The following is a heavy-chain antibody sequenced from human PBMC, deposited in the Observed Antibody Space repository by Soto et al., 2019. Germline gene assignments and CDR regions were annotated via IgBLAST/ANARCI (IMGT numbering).Heavy chain of an antibody. D-gene: IGHD5-18*01. Sequence: PGGSLRLSCAASGFIFTRYSMNWVRQAPGKGLEWVSSISSTTNYIYYGDSMKGRFTISRDNAKNSLYLEMNSLRAEDTAVYYCAKSGGYSYGVFDYWGQGTLVTVSS. J-gene: IGHJ4*02. CDR1: GFIFTRYS. CDR2: ISSTTNYI. CDR3: AKSGGYSYGVFDY. V-gene: IGHV3-21*06.